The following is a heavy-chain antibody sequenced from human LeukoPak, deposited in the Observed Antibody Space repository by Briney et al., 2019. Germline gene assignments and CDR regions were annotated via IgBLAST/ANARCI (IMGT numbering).Heavy chain of an antibody. J-gene: IGHJ4*02. Sequence: ASVKVSCKASGYTFTSYAMHWVRQAPGQRLEWMGWINPNSGGTNYAQKFQGRVTMTRDTSISTAYMELSRLRSDDTAVYYCARDRGMDTAMVPFDYWGQGTLVTVSS. CDR2: INPNSGGT. CDR1: GYTFTSYA. CDR3: ARDRGMDTAMVPFDY. D-gene: IGHD5-18*01. V-gene: IGHV1-2*02.